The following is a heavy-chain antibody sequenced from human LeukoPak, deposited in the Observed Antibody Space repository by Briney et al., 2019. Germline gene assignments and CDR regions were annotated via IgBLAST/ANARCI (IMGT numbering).Heavy chain of an antibody. CDR3: ARAPSGSYYEAFDI. D-gene: IGHD1-26*01. Sequence: ASVKVSYKASGYTFTSYDINWVRQATGQGLEWTGLMNPNSGNTGYAQKFQGRVTFTRNTSISTAYMELSSLRSEDTAVYYCARAPSGSYYEAFDIWGQGTMVTVSS. CDR2: MNPNSGNT. V-gene: IGHV1-8*03. J-gene: IGHJ3*02. CDR1: GYTFTSYD.